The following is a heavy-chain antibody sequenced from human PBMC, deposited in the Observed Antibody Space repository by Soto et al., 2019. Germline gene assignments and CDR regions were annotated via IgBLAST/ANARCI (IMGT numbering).Heavy chain of an antibody. CDR2: IPYDGSNK. Sequence: GGSLRLSCAASGFTFSSYAMHWVRQAPGKGLEWVAVIPYDGSNKYYADSVKGRFTISRDNSKNTLYLQMNSLRAEDTAVYYCARDFRYCSSTSCYNYYYGMDVWGQGTTVTVSS. CDR3: ARDFRYCSSTSCYNYYYGMDV. V-gene: IGHV3-30-3*01. J-gene: IGHJ6*02. D-gene: IGHD2-2*02. CDR1: GFTFSSYA.